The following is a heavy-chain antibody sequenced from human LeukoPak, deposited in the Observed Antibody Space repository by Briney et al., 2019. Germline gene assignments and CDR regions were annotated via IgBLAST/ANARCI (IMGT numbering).Heavy chain of an antibody. D-gene: IGHD3-22*01. CDR2: INHSGST. CDR1: GGSFSGYY. V-gene: IGHV4-34*01. Sequence: SETLSLTCAVYGGSFSGYYWSWIRQPPGKGLEWIGEINHSGSTNYNPSLKSRVTISVDTSKNQFSLKLSSVTAADTAVYYCARMGNSSGYYPIGWWGQGTLVTVSS. CDR3: ARMGNSSGYYPIGW. J-gene: IGHJ4*02.